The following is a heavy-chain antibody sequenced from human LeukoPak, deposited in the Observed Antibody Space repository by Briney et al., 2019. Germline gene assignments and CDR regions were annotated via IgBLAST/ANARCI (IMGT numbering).Heavy chain of an antibody. J-gene: IGHJ5*01. CDR3: ARDIAPSGSWWFDS. V-gene: IGHV1-2*02. CDR1: GYTFTEYY. CDR2: VTPSTGDT. Sequence: ASVKVSCKASGYTFTEYYIHWLRQAPGQGLEWMGWVTPSTGDTFYAQNFRGRVTMTRDTSISTAYMQLGGLKSDDTAVYYCARDIAPSGSWWFDSWGQGTLVGVSS. D-gene: IGHD6-13*01.